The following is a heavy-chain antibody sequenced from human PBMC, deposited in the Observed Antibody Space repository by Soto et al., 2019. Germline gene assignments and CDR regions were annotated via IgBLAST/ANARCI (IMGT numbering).Heavy chain of an antibody. J-gene: IGHJ3*02. CDR1: GGTFSSYA. V-gene: IGHV1-69*13. CDR2: IIPIFGTA. Sequence: SVKVSCKASGGTFSSYAISWVRQAPGQGLEWMGGIIPIFGTANYAQKFQGRVTITADESTSTAYMELSSLRSEDTAVYYCARAPLRPKDIVVVQLYAFDIWGQGTMVTVSS. CDR3: ARAPLRPKDIVVVQLYAFDI. D-gene: IGHD2-2*01.